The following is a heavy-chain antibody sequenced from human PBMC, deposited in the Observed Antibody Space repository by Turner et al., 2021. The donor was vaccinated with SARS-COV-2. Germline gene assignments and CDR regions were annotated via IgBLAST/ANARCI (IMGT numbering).Heavy chain of an antibody. J-gene: IGHJ4*02. CDR2: IWNDGSNK. CDR1: GFTFSSYG. D-gene: IGHD2-15*01. Sequence: QVQLVESGGGVVQPGRSLRLSCAASGFTFSSYGMHWVRQAPGKGLEWVAVIWNDGSNKYYADSVKGRFTISRDISKSTLYLQMNSLRAEDTAVYYCAKVVSPYCSGGSCYSSPADYWGQGTLVTVSS. V-gene: IGHV3-33*06. CDR3: AKVVSPYCSGGSCYSSPADY.